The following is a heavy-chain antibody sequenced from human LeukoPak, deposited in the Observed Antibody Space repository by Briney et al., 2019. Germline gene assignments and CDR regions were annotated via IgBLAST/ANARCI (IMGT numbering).Heavy chain of an antibody. J-gene: IGHJ4*02. CDR3: ASGAPLLDTAMAKYYFDY. V-gene: IGHV7-4-1*02. CDR2: INTNTGNP. CDR1: GYTFTSYA. D-gene: IGHD5-18*01. Sequence: ASVKVSCKASGYTFTSYAMNWVRRAPGQGLEWMGWINTNTGNPTYAQGFTGRFVFSLDTSVSTAYLQISSLKAEDTAVYYCASGAPLLDTAMAKYYFDYWGQGTLVTVSS.